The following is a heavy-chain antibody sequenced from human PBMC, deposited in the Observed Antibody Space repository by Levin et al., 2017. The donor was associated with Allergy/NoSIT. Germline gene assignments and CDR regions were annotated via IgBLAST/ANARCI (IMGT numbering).Heavy chain of an antibody. CDR1: GFTFSDYY. CDR2: ISSSGSTI. J-gene: IGHJ4*02. V-gene: IGHV3-11*01. CDR3: ANNGGPLIAAAGTVVDY. D-gene: IGHD6-13*01. Sequence: GESLKISCAASGFTFSDYYMSWIRQAPGKGLEWVSYISSSGSTIYYADSVKGRFTISRDNAKNSLYLQMNSLRAEDTAVYYCANNGGPLIAAAGTVVDYWGQGTLVTVSS.